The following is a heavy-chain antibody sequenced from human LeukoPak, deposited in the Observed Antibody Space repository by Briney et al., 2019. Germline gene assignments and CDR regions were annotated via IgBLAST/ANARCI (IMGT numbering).Heavy chain of an antibody. CDR3: TTLLPSVTAILSVQAFDI. Sequence: GGSLRLSCAASGFTFSNAWMSWVRQAPGKGLEWVGRIKSKTDGGTTDYAAPVKGRFTISRDDSKNTLYLQMNSLKTEDTAVYYCTTLLPSVTAILSVQAFDIWGQGTMVTVSS. D-gene: IGHD2-21*02. CDR1: GFTFSNAW. CDR2: IKSKTDGGTT. J-gene: IGHJ3*02. V-gene: IGHV3-15*01.